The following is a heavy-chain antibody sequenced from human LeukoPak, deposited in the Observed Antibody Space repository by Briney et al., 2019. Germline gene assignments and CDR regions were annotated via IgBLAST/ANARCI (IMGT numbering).Heavy chain of an antibody. CDR1: GFTFSSYE. CDR2: ISSSGSAI. V-gene: IGHV3-48*03. CDR3: ARIGWQWPTFGMDV. Sequence: PGGSLRLSCAASGFTFSSYEMNWVRQAPGKGLEWVSYISSSGSAIYYADSVKGRFSISRDNTKNSLYLQMNSLRAEDTAVYYCARIGWQWPTFGMDVWGQGTTVTVSS. D-gene: IGHD6-19*01. J-gene: IGHJ6*02.